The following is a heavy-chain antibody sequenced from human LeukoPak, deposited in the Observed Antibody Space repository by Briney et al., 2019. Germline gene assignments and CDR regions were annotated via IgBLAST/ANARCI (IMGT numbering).Heavy chain of an antibody. V-gene: IGHV3-23*01. Sequence: GGSLRLSCAASGFTLSSYAMSWVRQAPGKGLEWVSGISASGRATYYADSVKGRFTISRDNSKNTLYLQMSSLRAEDTAVYYCARDLSWGSYTSWGQGTLVTVSS. CDR2: ISASGRAT. CDR3: ARDLSWGSYTS. J-gene: IGHJ4*02. CDR1: GFTLSSYA. D-gene: IGHD3-16*01.